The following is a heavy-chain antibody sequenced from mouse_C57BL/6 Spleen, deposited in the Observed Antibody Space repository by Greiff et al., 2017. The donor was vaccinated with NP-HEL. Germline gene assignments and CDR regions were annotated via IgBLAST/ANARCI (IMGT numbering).Heavy chain of an antibody. Sequence: EVQVVESGGGLVKPGGSLKLSCAASGFTFSDYGMHWVRQAPEKGLEWVAYISSGSSTIYYADTVKGRFTISRDNAKNTLFLQMTSLRSEDTAVYYCARPSNYWYFDVWGTGTTVTVSS. CDR1: GFTFSDYG. V-gene: IGHV5-17*01. CDR3: ARPSNYWYFDV. CDR2: ISSGSSTI. D-gene: IGHD2-5*01. J-gene: IGHJ1*03.